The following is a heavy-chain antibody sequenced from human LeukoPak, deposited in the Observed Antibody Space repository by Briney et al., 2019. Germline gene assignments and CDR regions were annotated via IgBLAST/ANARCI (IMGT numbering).Heavy chain of an antibody. V-gene: IGHV4-59*01. Sequence: PSETLSLTCSVSDGSTTGYYWSWIRQPPGKGLEWIGYIYYSGSTNYNPSLKSRVTISVDTSKNQFSLKLSSVTAADTAVYYCAGLREYYDILTGYFPGAFDIWGQGTMVTVSS. CDR1: DGSTTGYY. D-gene: IGHD3-9*01. CDR2: IYYSGST. J-gene: IGHJ3*02. CDR3: AGLREYYDILTGYFPGAFDI.